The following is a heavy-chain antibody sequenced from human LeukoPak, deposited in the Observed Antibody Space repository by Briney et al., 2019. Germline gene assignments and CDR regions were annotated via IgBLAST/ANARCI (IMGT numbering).Heavy chain of an antibody. CDR1: GLAFNSCG. D-gene: IGHD3-10*01. V-gene: IGHV3-30*18. CDR3: AKGSGGSGSFYNHFDC. Sequence: PGRSLRLSGAASGLAFNSCGMHWVRQAPGKGLEWVAVISSDGSNKYYADSVKGRFTISRDNSKNTLSLQMNSLRTEDTAVFYCAKGSGGSGSFYNHFDCWGQGTLVTVSS. J-gene: IGHJ4*02. CDR2: ISSDGSNK.